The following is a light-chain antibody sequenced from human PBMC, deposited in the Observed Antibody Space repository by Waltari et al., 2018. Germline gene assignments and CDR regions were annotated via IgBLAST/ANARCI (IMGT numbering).Light chain of an antibody. CDR2: SNN. CDR3: AAWDDSLNGYV. Sequence: QSVLTQPPSASGTPGQRVTIPCSGRSSNIGSNPVNWYQQLPGTAPKPLIYSNNQRPPGVPDRFSGSKSGTSASLAISGLQSEDEADYYCAAWDDSLNGYVFGTGTKVTVL. V-gene: IGLV1-44*01. J-gene: IGLJ1*01. CDR1: SSNIGSNP.